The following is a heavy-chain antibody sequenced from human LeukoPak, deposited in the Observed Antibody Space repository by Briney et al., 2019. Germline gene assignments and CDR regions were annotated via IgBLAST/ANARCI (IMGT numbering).Heavy chain of an antibody. Sequence: GGSLRLSCAASGFTFSDYYMSWIRQAPGKGLEWVSYISSSGSTIYYADSVKGRFTISRDNAKNSLYLQMNSLRAEDTAVYYCAKDALPLPAFWFDPWGQGTLVTVSS. V-gene: IGHV3-11*01. CDR1: GFTFSDYY. CDR3: AKDALPLPAFWFDP. J-gene: IGHJ5*02. D-gene: IGHD2-2*01. CDR2: ISSSGSTI.